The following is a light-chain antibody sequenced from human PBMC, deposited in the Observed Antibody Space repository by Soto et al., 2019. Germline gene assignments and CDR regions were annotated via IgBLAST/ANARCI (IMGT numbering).Light chain of an antibody. CDR1: QSVSSSY. J-gene: IGKJ1*01. CDR2: GAS. CDR3: QPYKT. V-gene: IGKV3-20*01. Sequence: EFVLTQSPGTLSLSPGERATLSCRASQSVSSSYLAWYQQKPGQAPRLLIYGASSRATGIPDRFSGSGSGTDFTLTISRLEPEDFAVYYCQPYKTFGQGTKV.